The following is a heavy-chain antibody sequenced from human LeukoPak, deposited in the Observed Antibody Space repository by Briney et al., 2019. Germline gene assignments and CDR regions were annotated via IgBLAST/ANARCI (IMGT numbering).Heavy chain of an antibody. CDR2: MNPNSGNT. J-gene: IGHJ4*02. CDR1: GYTFTSYD. V-gene: IGHV1-8*01. Sequence: ASVKVSCKASGYTFTSYDINWVRQSTGQGLEWMGWMNPNSGNTGYAQKFQGRVTMTRNTSISTAYMELSSLRSEDTAVYYCARNPTLLWFGELDLDYWGQGTLVTVSS. D-gene: IGHD3-10*01. CDR3: ARNPTLLWFGELDLDY.